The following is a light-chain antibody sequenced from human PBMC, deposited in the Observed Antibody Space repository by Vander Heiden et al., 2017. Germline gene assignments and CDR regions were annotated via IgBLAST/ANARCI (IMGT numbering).Light chain of an antibody. J-gene: IGLJ2*01. V-gene: IGLV1-44*01. CDR1: SSNIGSNT. Sequence: QSVLTQPPSPSGTPGHWVTISCSGSSSNIGSNTVNWYQQPPGTAPKLLIDSNNQRPSGVPDRFSGSKSGTSASLAISGLQSEDEADYYCAAWDDSLNGVVFGGGTKLTVL. CDR3: AAWDDSLNGVV. CDR2: SNN.